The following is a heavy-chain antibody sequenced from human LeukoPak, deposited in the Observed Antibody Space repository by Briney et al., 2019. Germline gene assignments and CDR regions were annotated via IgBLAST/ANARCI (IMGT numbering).Heavy chain of an antibody. V-gene: IGHV3-21*01. CDR3: ARDPDSSGWFDY. CDR1: GFTFSDYT. J-gene: IGHJ4*02. CDR2: ISSSSSYI. Sequence: GGSLRLSCAASGFTFSDYTMNWVRQAPGKGLEWVSSISSSSSYIYYADSVKGRFTISRDNAKNSLYLQMNSLRAEDTAVYYCARDPDSSGWFDYWGQGTLVTVSS. D-gene: IGHD6-19*01.